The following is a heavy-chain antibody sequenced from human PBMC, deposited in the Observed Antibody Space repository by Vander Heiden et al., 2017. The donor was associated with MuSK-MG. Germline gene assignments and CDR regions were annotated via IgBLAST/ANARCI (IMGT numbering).Heavy chain of an antibody. V-gene: IGHV3-23*01. CDR3: AKDRVMSGGYPQDIWFDP. CDR2: ISGSGTST. CDR1: ESTCSSDA. D-gene: IGHD6-25*01. Sequence: EVQLLESGGSLVQPGGSLILACDASESTCSSDAMSGVRQAPGKGLEWVSAISGSGTSTYYADSVKGRFTISRDNSKNTLYLQMNSLRAEDTAVYYCAKDRVMSGGYPQDIWFDPWGQGTLVTVSS. J-gene: IGHJ5*02.